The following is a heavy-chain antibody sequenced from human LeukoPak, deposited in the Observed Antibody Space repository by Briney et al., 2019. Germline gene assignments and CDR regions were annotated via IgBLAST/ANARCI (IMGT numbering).Heavy chain of an antibody. CDR1: GFTVSSNY. CDR2: IYTGDST. J-gene: IGHJ4*02. Sequence: PGGSLRLSCAVSGFTVSSNYKSWVRQAPGKGLEWVSVIYTGDSTYYADSVKGRFTISRDNSKNTVYLQMKSLRAEDTAVYFCARGEGSSWSHDYWGRGTLVTVSS. CDR3: ARGEGSSWSHDY. V-gene: IGHV3-53*01. D-gene: IGHD6-13*01.